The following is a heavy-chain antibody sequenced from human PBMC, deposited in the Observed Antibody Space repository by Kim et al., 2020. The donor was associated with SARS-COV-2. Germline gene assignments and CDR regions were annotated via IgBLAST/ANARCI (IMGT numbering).Heavy chain of an antibody. CDR2: GSGGST. CDR3: AKRLDY. V-gene: IGHV3-23*01. J-gene: IGHJ4*02. Sequence: GSGGSTYYADAVKGRFTSSRDNAKNTLYLQRNSLRAEDTAVYYCAKRLDYWGQGTLVTVSS.